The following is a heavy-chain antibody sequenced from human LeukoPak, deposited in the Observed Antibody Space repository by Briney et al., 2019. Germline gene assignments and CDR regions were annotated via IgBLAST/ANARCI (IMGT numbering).Heavy chain of an antibody. D-gene: IGHD5-24*01. CDR1: GGTFSSYA. CDR3: AKETSEMTTTHGWFDP. J-gene: IGHJ5*02. V-gene: IGHV1-69*13. Sequence: SVKVSCKASGGTFSSYAISWVRQAPGQGLEWMGGIIPIFGTANYAQKFQGRVTITADESTSTAYMGLSSLRSEDTAVYYCAKETSEMTTTHGWFDPWGQGTPVIVSS. CDR2: IIPIFGTA.